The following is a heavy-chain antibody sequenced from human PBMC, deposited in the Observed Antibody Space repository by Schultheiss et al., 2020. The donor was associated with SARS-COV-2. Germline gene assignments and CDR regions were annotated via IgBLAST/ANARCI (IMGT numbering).Heavy chain of an antibody. V-gene: IGHV3-30*04. D-gene: IGHD6-19*01. CDR1: GFTFSSYA. Sequence: GGSLRLSCEASGFTFSSYAMHWVRQAPGKGLEWVAVISYDGSNKYYADSVKGRFTISRDNSKNTLYVQMNSLRIEDTAVYYCARTGSGWYGGFDYWGQGTGVTVSS. J-gene: IGHJ4*02. CDR2: ISYDGSNK. CDR3: ARTGSGWYGGFDY.